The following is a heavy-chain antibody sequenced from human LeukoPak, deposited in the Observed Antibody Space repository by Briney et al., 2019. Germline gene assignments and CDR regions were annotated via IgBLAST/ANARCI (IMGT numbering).Heavy chain of an antibody. CDR1: GFTFSSYE. CDR3: AKGLEQWLVRGYFQH. V-gene: IGHV3-48*03. J-gene: IGHJ1*01. Sequence: PGGSLRLSCAASGFTFSSYEMNWVRQAPGKGLEWVSFITSSGNTMYYADSVKGRFAISRDNAKNSLYLQMNSLRAEDTAVYYCAKGLEQWLVRGYFQHWGQGTLVTVSS. D-gene: IGHD6-19*01. CDR2: ITSSGNTM.